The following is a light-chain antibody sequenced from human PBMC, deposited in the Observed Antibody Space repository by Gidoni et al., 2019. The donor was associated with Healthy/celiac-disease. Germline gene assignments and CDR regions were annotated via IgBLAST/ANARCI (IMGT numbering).Light chain of an antibody. CDR3: QQYGSSPRT. CDR2: GAA. V-gene: IGKV3-20*01. J-gene: IGKJ1*01. Sequence: ELVLTPSPGTLSLSPGERATLSCRASQSVSSSYLAWYQQKPGQAPRLLIYGAASRATGIPDRVSGSGSGTDFTLTISRLEPEDFAVYYCQQYGSSPRTFGQGTKVEIK. CDR1: QSVSSSY.